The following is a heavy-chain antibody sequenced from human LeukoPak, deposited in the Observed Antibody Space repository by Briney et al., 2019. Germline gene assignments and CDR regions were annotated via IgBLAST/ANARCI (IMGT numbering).Heavy chain of an antibody. CDR2: IYKDGRT. V-gene: IGHV3-53*01. J-gene: IGHJ3*02. D-gene: IGHD1-26*01. CDR1: GFTVSSHY. Sequence: PGGSLTLARSASGFTVSSHYMSWFRQAPGEGLEWVLAIYKDGRTFYADSVKGRFTISRANPNNMLYLQMNRLRAEDTAVYYCATLLGDLGDIWGQGTVVTVSS. CDR3: ATLLGDLGDI.